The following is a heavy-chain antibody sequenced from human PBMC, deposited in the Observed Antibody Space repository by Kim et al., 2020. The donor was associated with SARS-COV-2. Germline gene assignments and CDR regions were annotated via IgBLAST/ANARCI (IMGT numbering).Heavy chain of an antibody. D-gene: IGHD2-2*01. J-gene: IGHJ3*02. Sequence: SETLSLTCTVSGGSISSGDYYWSWIRQPPGKGLEWIGYIYYSGSTYYNPSLKSRVTISVDTSKNQFSLKLSSVTAADTAVYYCARVCESLAFDIWGQGTMVTVSS. CDR2: IYYSGST. V-gene: IGHV4-30-4*01. CDR3: ARVCESLAFDI. CDR1: GGSISSGDYY.